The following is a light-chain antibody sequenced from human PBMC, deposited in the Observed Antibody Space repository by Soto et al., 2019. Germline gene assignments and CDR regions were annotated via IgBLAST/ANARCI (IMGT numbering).Light chain of an antibody. CDR3: QQYNSYPWT. CDR2: KAS. CDR1: QSISSW. J-gene: IGKJ1*01. V-gene: IGKV1-5*03. Sequence: DIQMTQSPSTLSASVGDRVTITCRASQSISSWLAWYQQKPGKAPKLLIYKASSLESGVPSRFSGGGSGTEFTLTISSLQPDDFATYYCQQYNSYPWTFGQGTRWIS.